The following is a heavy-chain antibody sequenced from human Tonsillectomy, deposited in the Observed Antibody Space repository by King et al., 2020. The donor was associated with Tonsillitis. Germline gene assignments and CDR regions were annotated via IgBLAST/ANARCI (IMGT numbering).Heavy chain of an antibody. CDR3: ARLEDRDGYNPYLDY. CDR1: GGSISNYF. CDR2: IYYSGST. V-gene: IGHV4-59*08. J-gene: IGHJ4*02. D-gene: IGHD5-24*01. Sequence: VQLQESGPGLVKPSETLSLTCTVSGGSISNYFWSWIRQPPGKGLEWIGYIYYSGSTIYNPSLKSRVTISVDTSKNQFSLKLSSVTAADTAVYYCARLEDRDGYNPYLDYWGQGTLVTVSS.